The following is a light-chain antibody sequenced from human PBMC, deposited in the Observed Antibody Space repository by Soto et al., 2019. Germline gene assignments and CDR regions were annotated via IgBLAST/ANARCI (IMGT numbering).Light chain of an antibody. CDR3: QHYNFWPHT. V-gene: IGKV3-11*01. Sequence: EIVLTQSPATLSFSPGERATLSCRASQSVSGYLAWYQQRPGQTPRLLIYDASNRATGIPARFSGSGSGTEFTLTISSLQSEDVSVYFCQHYNFWPHTFGQGTKVDIK. CDR2: DAS. CDR1: QSVSGY. J-gene: IGKJ2*01.